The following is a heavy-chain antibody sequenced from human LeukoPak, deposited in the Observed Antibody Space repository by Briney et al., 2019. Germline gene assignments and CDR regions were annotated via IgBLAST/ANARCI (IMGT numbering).Heavy chain of an antibody. CDR1: GFTFSGSA. CDR2: IRSKANSYAT. D-gene: IGHD6-19*01. CDR3: TRDGRRSSGWYDY. Sequence: GGSLRLSCAASGFTFSGSAMHWVRQASGKGLEWVGRIRSKANSYATAYAPSVKGRLTISRADSKNTAYLQMNSLKTEDTAVYYCTRDGRRSSGWYDYWGQGTLVTVSS. J-gene: IGHJ4*02. V-gene: IGHV3-73*01.